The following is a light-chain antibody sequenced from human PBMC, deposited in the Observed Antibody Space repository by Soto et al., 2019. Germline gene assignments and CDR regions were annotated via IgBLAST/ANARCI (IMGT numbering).Light chain of an antibody. J-gene: IGLJ1*01. CDR3: CSYTRSGTLI. CDR1: SSDIGDYNY. V-gene: IGLV2-14*01. CDR2: DVS. Sequence: QSVLTQPASVSGSPGQSITISCVGTSSDIGDYNYDSWYQQHPGKVPKVIIFDVSNRPSGVSYRFSGTKSGNTASLTVSGLQAEDEAHYYCCSYTRSGTLIFGPGTKVTVL.